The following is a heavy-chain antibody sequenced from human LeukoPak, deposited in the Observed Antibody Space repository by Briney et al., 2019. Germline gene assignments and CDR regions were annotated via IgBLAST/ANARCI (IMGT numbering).Heavy chain of an antibody. CDR3: ARDSSGWTYNWFDP. Sequence: SVKVSCKASGGTFSSYAISWVRQAPGQGLDWMGGIIPIFGTANYAQKFQGRVTITADESTSTAYMKLSSLRSEDTAVYYCARDSSGWTYNWFDPWGQGTLITVSS. D-gene: IGHD6-19*01. CDR1: GGTFSSYA. J-gene: IGHJ5*02. V-gene: IGHV1-69*01. CDR2: IIPIFGTA.